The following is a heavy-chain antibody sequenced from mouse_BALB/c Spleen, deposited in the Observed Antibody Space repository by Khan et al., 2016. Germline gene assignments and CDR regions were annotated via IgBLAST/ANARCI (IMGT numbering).Heavy chain of an antibody. J-gene: IGHJ2*01. CDR3: ARDYHGSSYFDY. V-gene: IGHV3-2*02. Sequence: EVKLEESGPGLVKPSQSLSLTCTVTGYSITSDYAWNWIRHFPGNKLEWMGYISYSGSTSYNPSLKSRIPITRDTSKNQFFLQLNSVTTEDTTTNYCARDYHGSSYFDYWGQGTTLTVSS. CDR1: GYSITSDYA. D-gene: IGHD1-1*01. CDR2: ISYSGST.